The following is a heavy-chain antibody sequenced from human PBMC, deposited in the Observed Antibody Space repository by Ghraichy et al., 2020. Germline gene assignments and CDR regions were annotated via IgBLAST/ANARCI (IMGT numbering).Heavy chain of an antibody. Sequence: GGSLRLSCIASGIPFTNYWMHWVRQAPGKGLVWVSRISIDGSDTPYADSVKGRFTISRDNAKNTVFLQMNSLRADDTAVYFCVSGWFDYSVGYWGQGTRVIVSS. CDR2: ISIDGSDT. V-gene: IGHV3-74*01. J-gene: IGHJ4*02. CDR3: VSGWFDYSVGY. CDR1: GIPFTNYW. D-gene: IGHD2-15*01.